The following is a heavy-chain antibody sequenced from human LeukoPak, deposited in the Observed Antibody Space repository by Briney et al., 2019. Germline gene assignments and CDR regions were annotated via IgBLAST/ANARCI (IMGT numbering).Heavy chain of an antibody. CDR2: IYYSGST. CDR3: ARNYDSSGYTAFGY. V-gene: IGHV4-59*12. CDR1: GGSISSYY. Sequence: SETLSLTCTVSGGSISSYYWSWIRQPPGKGLEWIGYIYYSGSTNYNPSLKSRVTISVDTSKNQFSLKLSSVTAADTAVYYCARNYDSSGYTAFGYWGRGTLVTVSS. J-gene: IGHJ4*02. D-gene: IGHD3-22*01.